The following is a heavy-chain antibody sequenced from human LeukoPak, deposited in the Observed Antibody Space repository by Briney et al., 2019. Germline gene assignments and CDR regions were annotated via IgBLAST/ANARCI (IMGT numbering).Heavy chain of an antibody. Sequence: SETLSLACTVPDGSVSSGSYYWSWIRQPAGKGLEWIGRIYTSGSTNYNPSLKSRVTMSVDTSKNQFSLKLSSVTAADTAVYYCAREPPYYAVAGTAGFDYWGQGTLVTVSS. V-gene: IGHV4-61*02. J-gene: IGHJ4*02. CDR3: AREPPYYAVAGTAGFDY. CDR1: DGSVSSGSYY. D-gene: IGHD6-19*01. CDR2: IYTSGST.